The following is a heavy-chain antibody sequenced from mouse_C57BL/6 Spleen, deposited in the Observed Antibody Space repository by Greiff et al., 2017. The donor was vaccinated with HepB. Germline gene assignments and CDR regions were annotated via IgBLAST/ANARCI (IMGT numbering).Heavy chain of an antibody. J-gene: IGHJ4*01. V-gene: IGHV1-61*01. CDR2: IYPSDSET. CDR3: AREEDGLRDY. Sequence: QVQLQQPGAELVRPGSSVKLSCKASGYTFTSYWMDWVKQRPGQGLEWIGNIYPSDSETHYNQKFKDKATLTVDKSSSTAYMQLSSLTSEDSAVYYCAREEDGLRDYWGQGTSVTVSS. CDR1: GYTFTSYW.